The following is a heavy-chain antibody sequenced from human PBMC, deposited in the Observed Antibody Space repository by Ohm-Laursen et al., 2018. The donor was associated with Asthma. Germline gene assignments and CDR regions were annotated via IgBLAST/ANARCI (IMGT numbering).Heavy chain of an antibody. CDR1: GFTFSSYA. V-gene: IGHV3-23*01. CDR3: AKAMSRMATPYYYYGMDV. Sequence: SLRLSCTASGFTFSSYAMSWVRQAPGKGLEWVSAISGSGGSTYYADSVRGRFTISRDNSKNTLYLQMNSLRAEDTAVYYCAKAMSRMATPYYYYGMDVWGQGTTVTVSS. CDR2: ISGSGGST. D-gene: IGHD5-24*01. J-gene: IGHJ6*02.